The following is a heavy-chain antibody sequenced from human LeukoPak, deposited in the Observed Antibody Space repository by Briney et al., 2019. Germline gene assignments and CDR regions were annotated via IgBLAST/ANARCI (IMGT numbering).Heavy chain of an antibody. CDR2: INHSGST. Sequence: SETLSLTCAVYGGSFSGYYWSWIRQPPGKGLEWIGEINHSGSTNYNPSLKSRVTISVDTSKNQFSLKLSSVTAADTAVYYCARGAGRRQYDYWGQGTLVTVSS. D-gene: IGHD4-11*01. CDR3: ARGAGRRQYDY. J-gene: IGHJ4*02. V-gene: IGHV4-34*01. CDR1: GGSFSGYY.